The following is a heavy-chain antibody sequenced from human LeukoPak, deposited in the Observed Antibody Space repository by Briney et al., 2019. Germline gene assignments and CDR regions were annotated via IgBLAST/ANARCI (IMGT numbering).Heavy chain of an antibody. D-gene: IGHD3-10*01. CDR2: ISSSGSTI. CDR3: AKDLMRDRWFGES. J-gene: IGHJ5*02. CDR1: GFTFSDYY. V-gene: IGHV3-11*04. Sequence: GGSLGLSCAASGFTFSDYYMSWIRQAPGKGLEWVSYISSSGSTIYYADSVKGRFTISRDNAKNSPYLQMNSLRAEDTAVYYCAKDLMRDRWFGESWGQGTLVTVSS.